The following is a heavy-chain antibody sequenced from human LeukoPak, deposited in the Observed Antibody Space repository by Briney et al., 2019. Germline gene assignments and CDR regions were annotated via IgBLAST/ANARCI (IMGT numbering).Heavy chain of an antibody. CDR3: ARGGVEMATTPSYYFDY. D-gene: IGHD5-24*01. V-gene: IGHV4-59*01. J-gene: IGHJ4*02. CDR1: GGSISSYY. Sequence: PSETLSLTCTVSGGSISSYYWSWIRQPPGKGLEWIGYIYYSGSTNYNPSLKSRVTISVDTSKNQFSLKLSSVTAADMAVYYCARGGVEMATTPSYYFDYWGQGTLVTVSS. CDR2: IYYSGST.